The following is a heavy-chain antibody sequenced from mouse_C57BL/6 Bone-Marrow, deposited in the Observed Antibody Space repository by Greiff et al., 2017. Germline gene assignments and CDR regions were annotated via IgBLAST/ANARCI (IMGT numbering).Heavy chain of an antibody. D-gene: IGHD2-4*01. J-gene: IGHJ4*01. CDR2: IRSKSNNYAT. CDR1: GFSFNTYA. CDR3: VRHGDYDYDFYYYAMDY. V-gene: IGHV10-1*01. Sequence: EVHLVESGGGLVQPKGSLKLSCAASGFSFNTYAMNWVRQAPGKGLEWVARIRSKSNNYATYYADSVKDRFTISRDDSESMLYLQMNNLKTEDTAMYYGVRHGDYDYDFYYYAMDYWGQGTSVTVSS.